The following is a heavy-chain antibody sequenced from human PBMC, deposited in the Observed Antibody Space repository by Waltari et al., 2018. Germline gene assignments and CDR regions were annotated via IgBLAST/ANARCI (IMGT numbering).Heavy chain of an antibody. V-gene: IGHV1-69*13. CDR2: IIPIFGTA. Sequence: QVQLVQSGAEVKKPGSSVKVSCKASGDTFSSYAISWVRPAPGQWLEWRGGIIPIFGTANYAKKFQGRGTITADESTSTAYMELSSLRSEDTAVYYCARGDYYGSGSYYRDAFDIWGQGTMVTVSS. J-gene: IGHJ3*02. CDR1: GDTFSSYA. D-gene: IGHD3-10*01. CDR3: ARGDYYGSGSYYRDAFDI.